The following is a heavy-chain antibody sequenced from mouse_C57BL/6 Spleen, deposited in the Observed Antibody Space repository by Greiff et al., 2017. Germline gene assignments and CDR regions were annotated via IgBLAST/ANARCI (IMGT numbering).Heavy chain of an antibody. D-gene: IGHD2-2*01. Sequence: HVQLKQSGAELVKPGASVKLSCKASGYTFTSYWMHWVKQRPGQGLEWIGMIHPNSGSTNYNEKFKSKATLTVDKSSSTAYMQLSSLTSEDSAVYYCARVGYYGYPYYYAMDYWGQGTSVTVSS. CDR3: ARVGYYGYPYYYAMDY. CDR1: GYTFTSYW. J-gene: IGHJ4*01. V-gene: IGHV1-64*01. CDR2: IHPNSGST.